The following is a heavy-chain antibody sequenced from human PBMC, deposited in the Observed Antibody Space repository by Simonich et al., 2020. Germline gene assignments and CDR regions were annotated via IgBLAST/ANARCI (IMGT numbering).Heavy chain of an antibody. V-gene: IGHV3-73*02. CDR2: IISKANSYPT. CDR3: TRFDYYGSGSYYFDY. D-gene: IGHD3-10*01. J-gene: IGHJ4*02. CDR1: GFTFSGSA. Sequence: EVQLVESGGGLVQPGGSLKLSCAASGFTFSGSAMHWVRQASGKGLEWVSRIISKANSYPTAYAASVKGRFTISRDDSKNTAYLTMNSLKTEDTAVYYCTRFDYYGSGSYYFDYWGQGTLVTVSS.